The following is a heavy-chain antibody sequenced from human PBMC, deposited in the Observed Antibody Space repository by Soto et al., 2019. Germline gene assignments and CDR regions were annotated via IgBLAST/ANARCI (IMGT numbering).Heavy chain of an antibody. D-gene: IGHD3-22*01. V-gene: IGHV1-69*01. J-gene: IGHJ4*02. CDR3: ARAPYYYDSSGYYLMCDY. Sequence: QVQLVQSGAEVKKPGSSVKVSCKASGGTFSSYAISWVRQAPGQGLEWMGGIIPIFGTANYAQKFQGRVTITADEPTSTAYMELSSLRSEDTAVYYCARAPYYYDSSGYYLMCDYWGQGTLVTVSS. CDR2: IIPIFGTA. CDR1: GGTFSSYA.